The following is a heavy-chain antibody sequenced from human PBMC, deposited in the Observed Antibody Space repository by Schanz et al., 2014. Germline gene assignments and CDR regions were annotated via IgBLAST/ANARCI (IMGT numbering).Heavy chain of an antibody. Sequence: QVQLEESGPGMVKPSETLSLNCTVSGGSFISYYWSWIRQPPGKGLEWIGYVSSTGSAESNPSLKSRVTLSVDTSKNQFSLKVRSVTAADTAVYYCARAPTAYCSDTSCLGTPFDYWGQGTLVTVSS. J-gene: IGHJ4*02. CDR2: VSSTGSA. D-gene: IGHD2-2*01. CDR1: GGSFISYY. V-gene: IGHV4-59*01. CDR3: ARAPTAYCSDTSCLGTPFDY.